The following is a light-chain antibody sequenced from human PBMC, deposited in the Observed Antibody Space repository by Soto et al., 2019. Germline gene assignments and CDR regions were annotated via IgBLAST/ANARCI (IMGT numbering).Light chain of an antibody. CDR1: QSITSY. CDR3: QQSDTIPWT. Sequence: DIQMTQSPSSLSASVGDRVTITCRATQSITSYLNWYQQKPGKAPNLLIYAASSLQSGVPSRFGGGGSVTDFTLTISSLQPEDFATYYCQQSDTIPWTFGQGTKVEIK. CDR2: AAS. J-gene: IGKJ1*01. V-gene: IGKV1-39*01.